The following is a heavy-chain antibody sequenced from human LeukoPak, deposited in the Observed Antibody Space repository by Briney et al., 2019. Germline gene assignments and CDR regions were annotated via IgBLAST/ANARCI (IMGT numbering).Heavy chain of an antibody. V-gene: IGHV3-23*01. Sequence: GGSLRLSCAASGFTFSSYGMSWVRQAPGKGLEWVSAISGSGGSTYYADSVKGRFTISRDNSKNTLYLQMDSLRAEDTAVYYCAKDHLPGIVVADRDYWGQGTLVTVSP. CDR1: GFTFSSYG. CDR3: AKDHLPGIVVADRDY. D-gene: IGHD6-19*01. J-gene: IGHJ4*02. CDR2: ISGSGGST.